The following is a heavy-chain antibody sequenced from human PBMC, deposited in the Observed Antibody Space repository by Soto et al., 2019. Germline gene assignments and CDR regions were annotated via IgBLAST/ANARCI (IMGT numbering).Heavy chain of an antibody. Sequence: TLSLTGTVSGSSISSGGYYWSWIRQHPAKGLEWIGYIYNSGRTHYNPSRKRRVTTSADTSQNQFSLKLSSAPAAHTSLYCFSRGFRYFAWLRPWSDPWGQGTLVTVSS. V-gene: IGHV4-31*03. CDR1: GSSISSGGYY. J-gene: IGHJ5*02. CDR2: IYNSGRT. CDR3: SRGFRYFAWLRPWSDP. D-gene: IGHD3-9*01.